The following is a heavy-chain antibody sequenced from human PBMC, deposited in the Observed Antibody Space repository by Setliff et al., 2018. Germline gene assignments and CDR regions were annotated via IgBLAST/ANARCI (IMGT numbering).Heavy chain of an antibody. CDR2: TIPSFGST. D-gene: IGHD5-18*01. Sequence: SVKVSCKASGGTFRSYGISWVRQAPGQGLEWMGGTIPSFGSTNYAQKFQDGVTIITDESTSTAYMELSSLRTEDTAVYYCAREGVDTRSSTDYRYYMDVWGKGTTVTVSS. V-gene: IGHV1-69*05. CDR3: AREGVDTRSSTDYRYYMDV. J-gene: IGHJ6*03. CDR1: GGTFRSYG.